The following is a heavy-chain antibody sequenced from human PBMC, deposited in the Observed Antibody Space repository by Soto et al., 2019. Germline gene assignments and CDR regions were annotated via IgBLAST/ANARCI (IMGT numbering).Heavy chain of an antibody. D-gene: IGHD2-2*01. CDR3: ARDCSSTSCYYYYGMDV. CDR1: GGSISSGGYS. V-gene: IGHV4-30-2*01. Sequence: PSETLSLTCAVSGGSISSGGYSWSWIRQPPGKGLEWIGYIYHSGSTYYNPSLKSRVTISVDRSKNQFSLKLSSVTAADTAVYYCARDCSSTSCYYYYGMDVWGQGTTVTVSS. J-gene: IGHJ6*02. CDR2: IYHSGST.